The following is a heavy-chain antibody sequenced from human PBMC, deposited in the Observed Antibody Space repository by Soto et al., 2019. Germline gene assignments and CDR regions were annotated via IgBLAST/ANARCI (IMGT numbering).Heavy chain of an antibody. J-gene: IGHJ5*02. CDR1: GGTFSSYA. D-gene: IGHD3-9*01. CDR3: ARGRFFGWLLFGWFDP. V-gene: IGHV1-69*06. CDR2: IIPIFGTA. Sequence: QVQLVQSGAEVKKPGSSVKVSCKASGGTFSSYAISWVRQAPGQGLEWMGGIIPIFGTANYAQKFQGRVTITADKSTGTAYMELSSLRSDDTAVYYCARGRFFGWLLFGWFDPWGQGTLVTVSS.